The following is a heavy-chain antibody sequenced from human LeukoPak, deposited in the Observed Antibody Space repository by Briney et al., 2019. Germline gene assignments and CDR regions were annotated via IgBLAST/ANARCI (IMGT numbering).Heavy chain of an antibody. CDR1: GGSISSGGYS. V-gene: IGHV4-30-2*01. Sequence: SETLSLACAVSGGSISSGGYSWSWIRQPPGKGLEWIGYIYHSGSTYYNPSLKSRVTISVDRSKNQFSLKLSSVTAADTAVYYCALISRNSGNYYMDVWGKGTTVTVSS. CDR3: ALISRNSGNYYMDV. CDR2: IYHSGST. D-gene: IGHD7-27*01. J-gene: IGHJ6*03.